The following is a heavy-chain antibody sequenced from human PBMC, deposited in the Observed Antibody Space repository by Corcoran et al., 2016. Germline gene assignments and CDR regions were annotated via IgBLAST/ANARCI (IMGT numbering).Heavy chain of an antibody. J-gene: IGHJ6*02. CDR1: GFTFSGSA. V-gene: IGHV3-73*02. Sequence: EVQLVESGGGLVQPGGSLKLSCAASGFTFSGSAMHWVRQASGKGLEWVGRIRSKANSYATAYAASVKGRFTISRDDSKNTAYLQMNSLKTEDTAVYYCTRQTGDVVVPAGMDVWGQGTTVTVSS. CDR3: TRQTGDVVVPAGMDV. D-gene: IGHD2-2*01. CDR2: IRSKANSYAT.